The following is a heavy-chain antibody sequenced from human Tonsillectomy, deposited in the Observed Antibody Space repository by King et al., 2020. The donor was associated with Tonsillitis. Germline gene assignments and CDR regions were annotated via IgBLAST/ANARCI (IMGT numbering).Heavy chain of an antibody. CDR2: ISWNSGSI. CDR3: AKYGVMVPAGGYDY. CDR1: GFTFDDYA. Sequence: VQLVESGGGLVQPGRSLRLSCAASGFTFDDYAMHWVRQAPGKGLEWVSGISWNSGSIGYADSVKGRFTISRDNAKNSLYLQMNSLRAEDTALYYCAKYGVMVPAGGYDYWGQGTLVTVSS. D-gene: IGHD3-10*01. V-gene: IGHV3-9*01. J-gene: IGHJ4*02.